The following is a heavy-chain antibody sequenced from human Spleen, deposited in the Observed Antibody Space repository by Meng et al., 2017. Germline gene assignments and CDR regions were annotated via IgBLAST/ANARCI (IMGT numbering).Heavy chain of an antibody. CDR3: ARVSIMVRGDVDY. CDR2: ISAYNGDT. J-gene: IGHJ4*02. CDR1: GYTFTSYG. Sequence: ASVKVSCKVSGYTFTSYGISWVRQDPGQGLEWMGWISAYNGDTNYAQKLQDRVIMTTDASTRTAYMELRSLRSDDTAVYYCARVSIMVRGDVDYWGQGTLVTVSS. V-gene: IGHV1-18*01. D-gene: IGHD3-10*01.